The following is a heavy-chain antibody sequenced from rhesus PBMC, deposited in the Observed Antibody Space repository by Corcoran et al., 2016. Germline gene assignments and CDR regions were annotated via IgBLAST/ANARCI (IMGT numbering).Heavy chain of an antibody. CDR1: GGSISSNY. CDR3: ARDPAYCSGTYCPNRFDV. V-gene: IGHV4-173*01. J-gene: IGHJ5-1*01. D-gene: IGHD2-15*01. Sequence: QLQLQESGPGLVKPSETLSLTCAVSGGSISSNYWSWIRQPPGKGLEWIGRISGSGGSPAPNPSLKRVVTISTDTSKNQFSLKLSSVTAADTAVYYCARDPAYCSGTYCPNRFDVWGPGVLVTVSS. CDR2: ISGSGGSP.